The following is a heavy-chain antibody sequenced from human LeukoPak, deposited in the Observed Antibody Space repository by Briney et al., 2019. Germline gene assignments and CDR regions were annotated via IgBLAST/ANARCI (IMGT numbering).Heavy chain of an antibody. Sequence: GGSLRLSCAASGFTFSSYWMSWVRQAPGKGLEWVANIEQDGSEKYYVDSVKGRFTISRDNAKNSLYLQMNSLRAEDTAVYYCARSSVTDYYYYYYMDVWGKGTTVTISS. CDR2: IEQDGSEK. CDR3: ARSSVTDYYYYYYMDV. CDR1: GFTFSSYW. D-gene: IGHD4-17*01. J-gene: IGHJ6*03. V-gene: IGHV3-7*01.